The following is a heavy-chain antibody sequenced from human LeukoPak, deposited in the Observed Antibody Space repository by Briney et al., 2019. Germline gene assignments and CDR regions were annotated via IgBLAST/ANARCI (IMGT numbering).Heavy chain of an antibody. J-gene: IGHJ4*02. V-gene: IGHV5-51*01. Sequence: GESLKISCKGSGYSFTSYWIGWVRQMPGKGLEWMGIIFPGDSDTRYSPSFQGQVTISADKSINTAYLRWSSLKTSDTGMYYCARGASNSARDYWGQGTLVTVSS. CDR3: ARGASNSARDY. CDR2: IFPGDSDT. D-gene: IGHD2/OR15-2a*01. CDR1: GYSFTSYW.